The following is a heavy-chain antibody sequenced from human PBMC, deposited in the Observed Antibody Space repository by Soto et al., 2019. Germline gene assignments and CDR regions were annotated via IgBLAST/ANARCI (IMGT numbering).Heavy chain of an antibody. CDR2: ISSSSSYI. J-gene: IGHJ6*02. Sequence: GESLKISCAASGFTFSSYSMNWVRQAPGKGLEWVSSISSSSSYIYYADSVKGRFTISRDNAKNSLYLQMNSLRAEDTAVYYCARDQRRNDFWSGYSYYGMDVWGQGTTVTVSS. CDR3: ARDQRRNDFWSGYSYYGMDV. D-gene: IGHD3-3*01. CDR1: GFTFSSYS. V-gene: IGHV3-21*01.